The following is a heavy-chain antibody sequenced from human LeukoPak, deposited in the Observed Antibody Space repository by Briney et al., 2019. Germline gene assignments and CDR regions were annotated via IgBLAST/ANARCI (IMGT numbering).Heavy chain of an antibody. D-gene: IGHD3-10*01. J-gene: IGHJ4*02. Sequence: ASVKVSCKASGYTFTSYDINWVRQATGQGLEWMGWMNPNSGNTGYAQKFQGRVTITRNTSISTAYMELSSLRSEDTAVYYCARGNSITMVRGVKVGDYWGQGTLVTVSS. CDR2: MNPNSGNT. CDR3: ARGNSITMVRGVKVGDY. CDR1: GYTFTSYD. V-gene: IGHV1-8*03.